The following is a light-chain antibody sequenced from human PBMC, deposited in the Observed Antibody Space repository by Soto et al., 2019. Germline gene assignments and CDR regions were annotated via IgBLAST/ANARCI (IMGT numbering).Light chain of an antibody. CDR1: SSDVGAYNL. CDR3: ASLTTTNFV. J-gene: IGLJ1*01. Sequence: QSVLTQPACVSGSPGQSITISCTGTSSDVGAYNLVSWYQHLPDKAPKLIISEVTNRPSGVSDRFSGSKSGNTASLTISGLQAEDEADYYCASLTTTNFVFGSGTKLTVL. V-gene: IGLV2-14*01. CDR2: EVT.